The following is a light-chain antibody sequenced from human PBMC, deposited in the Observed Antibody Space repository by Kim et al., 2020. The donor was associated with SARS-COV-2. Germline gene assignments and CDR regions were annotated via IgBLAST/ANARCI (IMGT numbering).Light chain of an antibody. CDR2: GAS. Sequence: PGERATLSCRASQSVNNNYLAWYQQKPGQAPRLLIYGASRRATVIPDRFSGSGSGTDFTLTITRLESEDFAVYYCHQYGSSLRTFGQGTKV. CDR1: QSVNNNY. CDR3: HQYGSSLRT. V-gene: IGKV3-20*01. J-gene: IGKJ1*01.